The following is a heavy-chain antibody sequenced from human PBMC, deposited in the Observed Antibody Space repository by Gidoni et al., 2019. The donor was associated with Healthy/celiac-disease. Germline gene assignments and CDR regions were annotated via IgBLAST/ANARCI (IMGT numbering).Heavy chain of an antibody. CDR2: IEYSGRT. D-gene: IGHD3-10*01. CDR3: AREGNYYGMDV. Sequence: QVQLQESGPGLVKPSQTLSLTCPVSGGSISSGGYYWSWIRQHPGKGLELIGYIEYSGRTYYNTSLKSRVTRSVDTAKNKFYMKRSSVTAADTAVYYCAREGNYYGMDVWGQGTTVTVSS. CDR1: GGSISSGGYY. V-gene: IGHV4-31*03. J-gene: IGHJ6*02.